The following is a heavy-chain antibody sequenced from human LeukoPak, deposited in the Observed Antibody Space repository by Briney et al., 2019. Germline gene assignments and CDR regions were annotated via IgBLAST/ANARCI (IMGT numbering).Heavy chain of an antibody. J-gene: IGHJ2*01. V-gene: IGHV4-4*07. Sequence: SETLSLTCTVSGGSIFSYYWNWIRQPAGKGLEWIEHIYTSGSTNYNPSLKSRVTMSVDTSKNQFSLKLSSVTAADTAVYYCARWGSHSYWYFDLWGRGTLVTVSS. CDR2: IYTSGST. CDR1: GGSIFSYY. D-gene: IGHD7-27*01. CDR3: ARWGSHSYWYFDL.